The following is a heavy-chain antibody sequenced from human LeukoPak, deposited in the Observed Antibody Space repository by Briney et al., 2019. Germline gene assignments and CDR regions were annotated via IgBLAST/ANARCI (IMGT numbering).Heavy chain of an antibody. CDR1: GYTFTGYY. D-gene: IGHD6-6*01. Sequence: GASVKVSCKASGYTFTGYYMHWVRQAPGQGLEWMGWISAYNGNTNYAQKLQGRVTMTTDTSTSTAYMELRSLRSDDTAVYYCARDDSSSSDYWGQGTLVTVSS. J-gene: IGHJ4*02. V-gene: IGHV1-18*04. CDR3: ARDDSSSSDY. CDR2: ISAYNGNT.